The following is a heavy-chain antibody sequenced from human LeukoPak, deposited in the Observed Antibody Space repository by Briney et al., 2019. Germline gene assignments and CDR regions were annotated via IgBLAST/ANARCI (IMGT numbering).Heavy chain of an antibody. CDR1: GFTVSSNY. J-gene: IGHJ4*02. V-gene: IGHV3-66*01. D-gene: IGHD5-12*01. Sequence: GGSLRLSCAASGFTVSSNYMTWVRQAPGKGLEWVSVIYVGGLTYYADSVKGRFTISRDNSKNTLSLQMYSLRAEDTAVYYCARGQSGGYVYYFDYWGQGTLVTVSS. CDR3: ARGQSGGYVYYFDY. CDR2: IYVGGLT.